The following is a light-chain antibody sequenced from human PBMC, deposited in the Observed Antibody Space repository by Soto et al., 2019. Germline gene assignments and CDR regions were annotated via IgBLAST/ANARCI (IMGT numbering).Light chain of an antibody. V-gene: IGKV1-6*01. J-gene: IGKJ1*01. Sequence: IEMVQSPSALSASVGDTVTITCRASRDIGSDLSWYQQKPGKAPTLLIYAASNLQSGVPSRFRGSRSGTEFTLTVSSLQPEDFATYYCLQDHDDSWTFGQGTKVDIK. CDR2: AAS. CDR1: RDIGSD. CDR3: LQDHDDSWT.